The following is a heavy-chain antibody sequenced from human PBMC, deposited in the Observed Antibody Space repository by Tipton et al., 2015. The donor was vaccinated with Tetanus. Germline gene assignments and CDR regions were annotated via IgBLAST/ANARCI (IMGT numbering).Heavy chain of an antibody. J-gene: IGHJ4*02. Sequence: TLSLTCTVSGGSVNSGSYYWSWIRQPPGKGLEWIGDIYYSGSTYYNPSLKSRVTISVDTSKNQFSLKLNSVTAADTAVYYCARDQARGARGWNYFDYWGQGTLVTVSS. CDR3: ARDQARGARGWNYFDY. D-gene: IGHD1-26*01. CDR1: GGSVNSGSYY. CDR2: IYYSGST. V-gene: IGHV4-31*03.